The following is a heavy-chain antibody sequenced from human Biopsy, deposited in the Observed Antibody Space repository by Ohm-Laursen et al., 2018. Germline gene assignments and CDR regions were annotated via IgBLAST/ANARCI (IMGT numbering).Heavy chain of an antibody. D-gene: IGHD6-19*01. CDR2: ISYSGST. V-gene: IGHV4-59*08. J-gene: IGHJ3*02. CDR1: GGSISGSS. Sequence: TLSLTCTVSGGSISGSSWSWIRQAPGRGLEWVGYISYSGSTSNNPSLKSRITISVDTSKNQISLKVTSVTAADTAVYYCAKHGSGWTGDDALHIWGQGTMVTGSS. CDR3: AKHGSGWTGDDALHI.